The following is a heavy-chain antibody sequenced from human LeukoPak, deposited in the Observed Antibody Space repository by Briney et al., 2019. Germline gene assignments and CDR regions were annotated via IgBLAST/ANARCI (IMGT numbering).Heavy chain of an antibody. J-gene: IGHJ4*02. CDR3: AREPGSHYFDY. CDR1: GFTFSKYS. Sequence: PGGSLRLSCTASGFTFSKYSMNWVRQAPGKGLEWVSYIDDSGTMNYADSVKGRFTISRDNPNNSLYLQMNSLRAEDTAIYYCAREPGSHYFDYWGQGTLVTVSS. V-gene: IGHV3-48*04. CDR2: IDDSGTM.